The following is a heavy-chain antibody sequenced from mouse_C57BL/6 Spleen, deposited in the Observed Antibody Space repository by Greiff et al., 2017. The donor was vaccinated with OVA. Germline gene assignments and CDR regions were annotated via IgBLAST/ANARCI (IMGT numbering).Heavy chain of an antibody. Sequence: QVQLQQPGAELVRPGSSVKLSCKASGYTFTSYWMDWVKQRPGQGLEWIGNIYPSDSETHYTQKFKDKATLTVDKSSSTAYMQLSSLTSEDSAVYYCARVNWEYFDDWGQGTTLTVSS. CDR3: ARVNWEYFDD. J-gene: IGHJ2*01. CDR1: GYTFTSYW. CDR2: IYPSDSET. D-gene: IGHD4-1*01. V-gene: IGHV1-61*01.